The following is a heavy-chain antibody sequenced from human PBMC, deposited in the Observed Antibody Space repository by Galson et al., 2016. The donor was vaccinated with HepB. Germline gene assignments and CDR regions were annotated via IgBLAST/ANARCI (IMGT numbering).Heavy chain of an antibody. Sequence: SETLSLTCTVSGASSGSVSGCYWSWIRKPPGKGLEWIGYSHYRGTTKYSSSLESRVTISVDTSLNQSSLRLNSVTAADTAVYYCARCYSGSWSFQYWGQGALVTVSS. J-gene: IGHJ4*02. CDR2: SHYRGTT. CDR3: ARCYSGSWSFQY. V-gene: IGHV4-59*02. CDR1: GASSGSVSGCY. D-gene: IGHD5-12*01.